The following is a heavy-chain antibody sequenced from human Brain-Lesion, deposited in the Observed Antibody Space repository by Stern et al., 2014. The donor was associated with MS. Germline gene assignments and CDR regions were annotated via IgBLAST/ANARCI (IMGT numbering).Heavy chain of an antibody. Sequence: VQLVESGAEVKKPGASVKVSCKTSGYIFTGYYIHWVRQAPGQGLEWMAWINPKTGGPKYARKFQGRVTMSRDTSISTAYVELSSLTSDDTAVYYCARDQRGITIFGVVTDYYYLGMDVWGQGTTVTVSS. CDR2: INPKTGGP. CDR1: GYIFTGYY. J-gene: IGHJ6*02. CDR3: ARDQRGITIFGVVTDYYYLGMDV. V-gene: IGHV1-2*02. D-gene: IGHD3-3*01.